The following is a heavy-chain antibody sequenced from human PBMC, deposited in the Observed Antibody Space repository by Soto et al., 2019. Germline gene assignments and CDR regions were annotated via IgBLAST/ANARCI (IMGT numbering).Heavy chain of an antibody. J-gene: IGHJ4*02. V-gene: IGHV3-30*18. CDR3: AKGLLQGHSY. CDR2: ISYDGSNK. Sequence: QVQLVESGGGVVQPGRSLRLSCAASGFTFSSYGMRWVRQAPGKGLEWVAVISYDGSNKYYADSVKGRFTISRDNSKNTLYLQMNSLRAEDTAVYYCAKGLLQGHSYWGQGTLVTVSS. CDR1: GFTFSSYG.